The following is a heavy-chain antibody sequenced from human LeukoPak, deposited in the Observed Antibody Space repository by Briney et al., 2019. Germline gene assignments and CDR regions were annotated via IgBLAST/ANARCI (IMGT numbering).Heavy chain of an antibody. CDR1: GYSFADSW. Sequence: GESLKISCKGSGYSFADSWVAWVRQMPGKGLEWMGIIYPGDSDTRYSPSFQGQVTISADKSISTAYLQWSSLKASDTAMYYCARQWTGDYGDYWGQGTLVTVSS. CDR3: ARQWTGDYGDY. D-gene: IGHD3/OR15-3a*01. J-gene: IGHJ4*02. V-gene: IGHV5-51*01. CDR2: IYPGDSDT.